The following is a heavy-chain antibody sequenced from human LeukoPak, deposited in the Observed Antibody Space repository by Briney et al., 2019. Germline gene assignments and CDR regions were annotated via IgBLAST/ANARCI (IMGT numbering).Heavy chain of an antibody. V-gene: IGHV1-2*02. CDR3: ARGPSITMVRGGQWYYYMDV. J-gene: IGHJ6*03. Sequence: ASVKVSCKASGYTFTGYKMHWVRQPPGQGLDWMGWINPNSGGTNYAQRFLGRVTMTRDTSISTAYMELSSLRSEDTAVYYCARGPSITMVRGGQWYYYMDVWGKGTTVTISS. CDR2: INPNSGGT. CDR1: GYTFTGYK. D-gene: IGHD3-10*01.